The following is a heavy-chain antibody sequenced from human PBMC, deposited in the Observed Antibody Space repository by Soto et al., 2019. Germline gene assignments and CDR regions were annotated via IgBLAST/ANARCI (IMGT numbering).Heavy chain of an antibody. V-gene: IGHV1-69*01. CDR3: ARGSRDCSGGTCFPLPTAEYFRH. CDR1: GGTFSSHV. CDR2: IIPMFGTA. D-gene: IGHD2-15*01. Sequence: QVQLVQSGPEVKKPGSSVKVSCKAPGGTFSSHVFTWVRQAPGRGLEWMGGIIPMFGTANHAQKFQGRVTLIADESTNTAYLELSSLRSEDTAVYYCARGSRDCSGGTCFPLPTAEYFRHWGQGTLITVSS. J-gene: IGHJ1*01.